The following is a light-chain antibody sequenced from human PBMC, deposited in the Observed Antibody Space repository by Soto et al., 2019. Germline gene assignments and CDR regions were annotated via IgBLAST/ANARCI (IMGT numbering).Light chain of an antibody. V-gene: IGLV2-14*03. Sequence: QSALTQPASVSGSPGQAITISCSGTSSDVGAFNYVSWYQQHPGKAPKLMIYDVSNRPSGVSNRFSGSKSGNTASLTISGLRAEDEADYYCQSYDSTLSARYVFGTGTKVTVL. CDR2: DVS. CDR1: SSDVGAFNY. CDR3: QSYDSTLSARYV. J-gene: IGLJ1*01.